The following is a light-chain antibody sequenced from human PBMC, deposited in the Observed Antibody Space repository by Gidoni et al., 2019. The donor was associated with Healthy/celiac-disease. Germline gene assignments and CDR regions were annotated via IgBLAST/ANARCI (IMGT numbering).Light chain of an antibody. CDR2: LGS. CDR1: QSLRHSNGYNY. CDR3: MQALQTPST. Sequence: DIVMPQSPLSLPVTPGEPASISCRSSQSLRHSNGYNYLDWYLQKPEQSPQLLIYLGSNRASGVPDRFSGSGSGTDFTLKISRVEAEEVGVYYCMQALQTPSTFGQGTKLEIK. J-gene: IGKJ2*01. V-gene: IGKV2-28*01.